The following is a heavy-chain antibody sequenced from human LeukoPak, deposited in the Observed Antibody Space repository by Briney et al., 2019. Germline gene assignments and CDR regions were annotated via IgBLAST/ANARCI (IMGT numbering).Heavy chain of an antibody. J-gene: IGHJ4*02. D-gene: IGHD2-21*02. CDR1: GGSFSGYY. CDR3: ARACCGGDCYPLGIDY. Sequence: SETLSLTCAVYGGSFSGYYWSWIRQPPGKGLEWIGEINHSGSTNYNPSLKSRVTISVDTSKNQFSLKLSSVAAADTAVYYCARACCGGDCYPLGIDYWGQGTLVTVSS. CDR2: INHSGST. V-gene: IGHV4-34*01.